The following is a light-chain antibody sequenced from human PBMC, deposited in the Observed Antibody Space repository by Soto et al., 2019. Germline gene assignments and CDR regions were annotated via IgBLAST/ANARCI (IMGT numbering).Light chain of an antibody. V-gene: IGLV1-40*01. Sequence: QSVLTQPASVSGAPGQRVTISCTGSSSNIGAGYDVNWYQQLPGTAPKLLIYGNTNRPSGVPDRFSGSKSGTSGSLAISGLQTEDEAEYYCQSWDTSLSGSVFGGGTKLTVL. CDR3: QSWDTSLSGSV. J-gene: IGLJ2*01. CDR2: GNT. CDR1: SSNIGAGYD.